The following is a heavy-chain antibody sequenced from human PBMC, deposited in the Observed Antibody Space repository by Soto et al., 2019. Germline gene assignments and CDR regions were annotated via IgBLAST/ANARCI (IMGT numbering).Heavy chain of an antibody. J-gene: IGHJ6*03. Sequence: ASVKVSCKASGYTFTSYDINWVRQATGQGLEWMGWMNPNSGNTGYAQKFQGRVTMTRNTSISTAYMELSSLRSEDTAVYYCARGAVVVVAATTAPYDYYYLDVWGKGTTVTVSS. CDR3: ARGAVVVVAATTAPYDYYYLDV. CDR2: MNPNSGNT. D-gene: IGHD2-15*01. CDR1: GYTFTSYD. V-gene: IGHV1-8*01.